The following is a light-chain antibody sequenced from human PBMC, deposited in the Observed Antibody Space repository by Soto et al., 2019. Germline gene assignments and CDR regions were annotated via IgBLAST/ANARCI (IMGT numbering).Light chain of an antibody. CDR3: SSYTSDNTYV. CDR2: DVS. V-gene: IGLV2-14*03. J-gene: IGLJ1*01. CDR1: SSDVGGYNY. Sequence: QYALTQPASVSGSPGQSITISCSGTSSDVGGYNYVSWYQQHPGKAPRVMIYDVSNRPSGISDRFSGSKSGNTATLTISGLQAEYEADYYCSSYTSDNTYVFASGTKVTVL.